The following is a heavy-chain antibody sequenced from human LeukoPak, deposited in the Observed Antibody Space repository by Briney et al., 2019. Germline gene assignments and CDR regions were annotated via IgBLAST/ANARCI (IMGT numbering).Heavy chain of an antibody. J-gene: IGHJ4*02. CDR3: ARGGSYSFDY. Sequence: GGSLRLSCAASGFTFSGYWMHWVRQDPGKGLVWVSRINSDGSSTSYADSVKGRFTISRDYAKNTLYLQMNSLRAEDTVVYYCARGGSYSFDYWGQGTLVTVSS. V-gene: IGHV3-74*01. CDR1: GFTFSGYW. D-gene: IGHD1-26*01. CDR2: INSDGSST.